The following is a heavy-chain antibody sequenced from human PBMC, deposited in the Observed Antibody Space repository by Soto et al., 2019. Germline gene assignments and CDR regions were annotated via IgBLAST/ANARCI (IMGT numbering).Heavy chain of an antibody. CDR3: ARRGSQGWVLVE. Sequence: QLQLQESGPGLVKPSETLSLTCTVSGGSISSSSYYWGWLRQPPGKGLEWIGGLYYNGNTYYNPSLKTRVTISVDTSKNHFSLNLSFVTDADAAVYYCARRGSQGWVLVEWGQGTLVTVSS. V-gene: IGHV4-39*01. J-gene: IGHJ4*02. CDR2: LYYNGNT. D-gene: IGHD2-8*01. CDR1: GGSISSSSYY.